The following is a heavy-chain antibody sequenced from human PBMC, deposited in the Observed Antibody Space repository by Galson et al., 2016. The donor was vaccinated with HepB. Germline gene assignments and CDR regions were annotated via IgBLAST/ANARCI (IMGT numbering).Heavy chain of an antibody. CDR1: GFVLSNFG. CDR2: ISTRRTT. CDR3: AKERLVRRIFDH. V-gene: IGHV3-23*01. D-gene: IGHD1-1*01. J-gene: IGHJ4*02. Sequence: SLRLSCAASGFVLSNFGLSWVRQAPGKGPEWVASISTRRTTYYSDSVQGRFTISRDNSNNTLYLQMNGLRVEDTAVYYCAKERLVRRIFDHWGQGTLLTVSS.